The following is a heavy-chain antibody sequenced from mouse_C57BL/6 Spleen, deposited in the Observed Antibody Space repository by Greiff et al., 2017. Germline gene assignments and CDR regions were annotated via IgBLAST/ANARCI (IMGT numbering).Heavy chain of an antibody. D-gene: IGHD2-4*01. Sequence: QVQLQQSGAELVKPGASVKLSCKASGYTFTEYTIHWVKQRSGQGLEWIGWFYPGSGSIKYNEKFKDKATLTADKSSSTVYMEISRLTSEDSAVYFCARHEERGYDYDVFYAMDYWGQGTSVTVSS. CDR3: ARHEERGYDYDVFYAMDY. J-gene: IGHJ4*01. CDR2: FYPGSGSI. V-gene: IGHV1-62-2*01. CDR1: GYTFTEYT.